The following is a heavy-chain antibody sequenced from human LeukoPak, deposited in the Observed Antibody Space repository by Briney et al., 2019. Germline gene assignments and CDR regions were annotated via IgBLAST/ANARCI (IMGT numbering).Heavy chain of an antibody. D-gene: IGHD3-22*01. V-gene: IGHV3-23*01. CDR3: AKDGDSSGYYYVGNIDY. J-gene: IGHJ4*02. CDR2: ISGSGGST. CDR1: GFTFSSYA. Sequence: HPGGSLRLSCAASGFTFSSYAMSWVRQAPGKGLEWVSAISGSGGSTYYADSVKGWFTISRDNSKNTLYLQMNSLRAEDTAVYYCAKDGDSSGYYYVGNIDYWGQGTLVTVSS.